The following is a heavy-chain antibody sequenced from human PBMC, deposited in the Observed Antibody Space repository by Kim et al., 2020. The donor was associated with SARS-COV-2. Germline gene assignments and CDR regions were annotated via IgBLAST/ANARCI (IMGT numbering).Heavy chain of an antibody. Sequence: YAGSVEGRFSIFKDNAKKSLFLQMNSLTAEDTAVYYCPRDNPTVADFDSWGQGTLVTISS. D-gene: IGHD4-17*01. CDR3: PRDNPTVADFDS. V-gene: IGHV3-48*03. J-gene: IGHJ4*02.